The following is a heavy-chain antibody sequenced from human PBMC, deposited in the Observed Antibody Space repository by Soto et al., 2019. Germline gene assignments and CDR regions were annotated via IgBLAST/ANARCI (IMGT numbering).Heavy chain of an antibody. D-gene: IGHD2-21*02. J-gene: IGHJ6*02. V-gene: IGHV4-59*01. Sequence: PSETLSLTCTVSGGSISSYCWSWIRQPPGKGLEWIGYIYYSGSTNYNPSLKSRVTISVDTSKNQFSLKLSSVTAADTAVYYCARVGDYYYYYGMDVWGQGTTVTVSS. CDR3: ARVGDYYYYYGMDV. CDR2: IYYSGST. CDR1: GGSISSYC.